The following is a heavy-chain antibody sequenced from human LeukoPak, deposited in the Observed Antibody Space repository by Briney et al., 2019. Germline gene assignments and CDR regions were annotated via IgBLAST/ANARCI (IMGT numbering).Heavy chain of an antibody. Sequence: SGGSLRLSCAASGFTFSSYGMHWVRQAPGRGLEWVAVISYDGSNKYYADSVKGRFTIPRDNSKNTLYLQMNSLRAEDTAVYYCAREILAPGKTHDYWGQGTLVTVSS. CDR3: AREILAPGKTHDY. V-gene: IGHV3-33*05. CDR1: GFTFSSYG. J-gene: IGHJ4*02. CDR2: ISYDGSNK.